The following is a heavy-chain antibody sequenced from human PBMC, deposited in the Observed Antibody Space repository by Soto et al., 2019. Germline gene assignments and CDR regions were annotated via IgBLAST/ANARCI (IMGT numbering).Heavy chain of an antibody. CDR2: INHSGST. D-gene: IGHD6-13*01. Sequence: NPSETLSLTCAVYGGSFSGYYWSWIRQPPGKGLEWIGEINHSGSTNYNPSLKSRVTISVDTSKNQFSLKLSSVTAADTAVYYCARVLIGIAAAGTYYYYMDVWGKGTTVTVSS. CDR3: ARVLIGIAAAGTYYYYMDV. CDR1: GGSFSGYY. V-gene: IGHV4-34*01. J-gene: IGHJ6*03.